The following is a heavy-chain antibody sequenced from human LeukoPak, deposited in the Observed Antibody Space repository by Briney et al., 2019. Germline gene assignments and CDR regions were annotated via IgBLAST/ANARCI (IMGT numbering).Heavy chain of an antibody. CDR1: GFASSDYY. J-gene: IGHJ6*02. CDR2: ISSSSSYT. D-gene: IGHD2-2*01. V-gene: IGHV3-11*05. Sequence: GGSLRLSCAASGFASSDYYMSWIRQAPGKGLEWVSYISSSSSYTNYADSVKGRFTISRDNAKNSLYLQMNSLRAEDTAVYYCAREVSVVVPAAKRGANYYYGMDVWGQGTTVTVSS. CDR3: AREVSVVVPAAKRGANYYYGMDV.